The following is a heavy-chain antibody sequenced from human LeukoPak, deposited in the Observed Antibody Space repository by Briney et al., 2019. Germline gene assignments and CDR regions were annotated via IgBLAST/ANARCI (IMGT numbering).Heavy chain of an antibody. D-gene: IGHD6-19*01. CDR2: IYTSGST. J-gene: IGHJ4*02. CDR3: ARDLGSGWPLDY. Sequence: SETLSLTCTVSGGSISSYYWSWIRQPAGKGLEWIGRIYTSGSTNYNPSLKSRVTMPVDTSRNQFSLKLSSVTAADTAVYYCARDLGSGWPLDYWGQGTLVTVSS. V-gene: IGHV4-4*07. CDR1: GGSISSYY.